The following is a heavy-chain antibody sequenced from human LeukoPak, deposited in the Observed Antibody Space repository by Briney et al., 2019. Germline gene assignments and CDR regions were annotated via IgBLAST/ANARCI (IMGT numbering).Heavy chain of an antibody. V-gene: IGHV3-48*03. CDR1: GITFSSYE. CDR2: ISSSGSTR. J-gene: IGHJ4*02. CDR3: SAAAAGTEYFEY. Sequence: GGSLRLSCAASGITFSSYEVNWVRQAPGKGLERVSYISSSGSTRYYAESVSGRFTVSRDNAKTSLYLQMNSLRAEGTALYFCSAAAAGTEYFEYWGQGTLVTVSS. D-gene: IGHD6-13*01.